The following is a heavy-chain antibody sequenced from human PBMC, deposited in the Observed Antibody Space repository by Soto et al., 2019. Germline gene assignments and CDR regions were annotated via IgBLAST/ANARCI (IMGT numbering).Heavy chain of an antibody. D-gene: IGHD2-8*01. CDR2: ISAYNGNT. J-gene: IGHJ4*02. Sequence: ASVKVSCKASGYTFTSYGISWVRQAPGQGLEWMGWISAYNGNTNYAQRLQGRVTMTTDTSTSTAYMELRSLRSDDTAVYYCARDSARYCTNGVCYIHYWGQGTLVTVSS. CDR3: ARDSARYCTNGVCYIHY. CDR1: GYTFTSYG. V-gene: IGHV1-18*04.